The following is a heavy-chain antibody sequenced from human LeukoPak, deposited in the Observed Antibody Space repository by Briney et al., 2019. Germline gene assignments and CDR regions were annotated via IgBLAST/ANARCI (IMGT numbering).Heavy chain of an antibody. CDR2: INHSGST. CDR3: ARGQDIVVVPAAIRYNWFDP. J-gene: IGHJ5*02. Sequence: SETLSLTCAVYAGSFSGYYWSWIRQPPGKGLEWIGAINHSGSTNYNPSLKSRVTISVDTSKNQFSLKLSSVTAADTAVYYCARGQDIVVVPAAIRYNWFDPWGQGTLVTVSS. CDR1: AGSFSGYY. V-gene: IGHV4-34*01. D-gene: IGHD2-2*01.